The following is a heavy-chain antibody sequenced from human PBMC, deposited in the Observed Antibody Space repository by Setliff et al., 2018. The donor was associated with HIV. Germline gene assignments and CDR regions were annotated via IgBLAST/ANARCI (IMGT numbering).Heavy chain of an antibody. Sequence: SETLSLTCTVSGGSISRGGYYWNWIRQLPGQGLEWMGYISHSGGTYYNPSLEGRVSLSVDTSKNQFSLHLSSVTAADTAVYFCARDGLRGYSYGIGWHIEVWGRGILVTVSS. CDR3: ARDGLRGYSYGIGWHIEV. J-gene: IGHJ2*01. D-gene: IGHD5-18*01. CDR2: ISHSGGT. CDR1: GGSISRGGYY. V-gene: IGHV4-31*03.